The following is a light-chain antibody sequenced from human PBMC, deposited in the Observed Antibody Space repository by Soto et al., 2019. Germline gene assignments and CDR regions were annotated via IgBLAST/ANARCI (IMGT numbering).Light chain of an antibody. CDR1: QSISSW. CDR3: QQYNSYGYT. V-gene: IGKV1-5*01. Sequence: DIQMTQSPSTLSASVGDRVTITCRASQSISSWLAWYQQKPGKAPKLLIYDASILESGVLSRFSGSGSGTEFTLTISSLQPDDFATYYCQQYNSYGYTFGQGTKLEIK. J-gene: IGKJ2*01. CDR2: DAS.